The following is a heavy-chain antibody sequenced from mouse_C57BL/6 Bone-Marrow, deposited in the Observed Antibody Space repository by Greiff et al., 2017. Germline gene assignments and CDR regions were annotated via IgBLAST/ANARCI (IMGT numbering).Heavy chain of an antibody. D-gene: IGHD2-4*01. CDR3: ARGYDYDYAMDY. J-gene: IGHJ4*01. CDR2: INTNYGST. V-gene: IGHV1-39*01. CDR1: GYSFTDYY. Sequence: VQLQQSEPELVKPGASVKISCKASGYSFTDYYMNWVKQSNGKSLEWIGVINTNYGSTSYKQTFKGKATLTVDQSTSIAYMQLNSLTSEDSAVYYCARGYDYDYAMDYWGQVTSVTVSS.